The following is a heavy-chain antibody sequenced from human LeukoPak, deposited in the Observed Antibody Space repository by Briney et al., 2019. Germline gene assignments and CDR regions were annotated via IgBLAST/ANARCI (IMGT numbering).Heavy chain of an antibody. CDR3: ARDNDRKDDS. Sequence: GGSLRLSCAASGFTFSTYWMTWVRQAPGKGLEWVANMNQDGSQKFYVDSVKGRFTISRDNAKNSVYLQMNNLRAEDTALYYCARDNDRKDDSWGQGTLVTVSS. CDR2: MNQDGSQK. CDR1: GFTFSTYW. J-gene: IGHJ4*02. D-gene: IGHD2-8*01. V-gene: IGHV3-7*01.